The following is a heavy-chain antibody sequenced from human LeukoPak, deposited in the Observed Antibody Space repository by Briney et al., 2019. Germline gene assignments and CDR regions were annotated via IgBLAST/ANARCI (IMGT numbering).Heavy chain of an antibody. CDR2: ISNSGTII. V-gene: IGHV3-48*04. CDR1: GFTFSNYG. J-gene: IGHJ3*02. D-gene: IGHD2-21*02. Sequence: GGSLRLSCVASGFTFSNYGMDWVRQAPGKGLEWVSYISNSGTIISYADSVKGRFTISRDNTKNSLYLQMNSLRAEDTAVYYCARETLGVTAFDIWGQGTMVTVSS. CDR3: ARETLGVTAFDI.